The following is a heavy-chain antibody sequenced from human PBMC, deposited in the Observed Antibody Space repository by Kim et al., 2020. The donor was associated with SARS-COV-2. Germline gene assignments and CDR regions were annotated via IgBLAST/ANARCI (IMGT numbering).Heavy chain of an antibody. CDR1: GFTFNLYS. Sequence: GGSLRLSCAASGFTFNLYSMNWIRQAPGKGLEWVSSMSIGSNDIFYADSVKGRFTMSRDNAKNTVFLHMNSLRGEDAAIYYCARDSTLGPITEIRDDRENWFEPWGQETL. CDR3: ARDSTLGPITEIRDDRENWFEP. J-gene: IGHJ5*02. CDR2: MSIGSNDI. D-gene: IGHD3-10*01. V-gene: IGHV3-21*01.